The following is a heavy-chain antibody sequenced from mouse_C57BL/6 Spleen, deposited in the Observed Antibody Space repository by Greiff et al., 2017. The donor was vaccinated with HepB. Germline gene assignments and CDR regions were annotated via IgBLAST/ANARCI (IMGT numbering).Heavy chain of an antibody. CDR3: ARKGDYYGGYFDV. D-gene: IGHD1-1*01. V-gene: IGHV1-82*01. J-gene: IGHJ1*03. CDR2: IYPGDGDT. CDR1: GYAFSSSW. Sequence: VQLQQSGPELVKPGASVKISCKASGYAFSSSWMNWVKQRPGKGLEWIGRIYPGDGDTNYNGKFKGKATLTADKSSSTAYMQLSSLTSEDSAVYFCARKGDYYGGYFDVWGTGTTVTVSS.